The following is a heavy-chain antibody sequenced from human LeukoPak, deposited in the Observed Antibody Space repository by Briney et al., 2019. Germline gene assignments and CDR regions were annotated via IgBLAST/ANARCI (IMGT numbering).Heavy chain of an antibody. D-gene: IGHD3-22*01. Sequence: PSETLSLTCTVSSGSINSSSYYWGWIRQPPGKGLEWIGGIYYSGSTYYNPSLKSRVIISVDTSKSQFSLKLSSVTAADTAVYYCARLGTTPNYYDTSGYDYWGQGTLVTVSS. CDR2: IYYSGST. J-gene: IGHJ4*02. V-gene: IGHV4-39*01. CDR1: SGSINSSSYY. CDR3: ARLGTTPNYYDTSGYDY.